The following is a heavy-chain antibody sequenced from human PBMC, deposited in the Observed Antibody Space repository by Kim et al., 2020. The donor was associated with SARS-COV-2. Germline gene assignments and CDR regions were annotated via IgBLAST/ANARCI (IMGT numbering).Heavy chain of an antibody. J-gene: IGHJ3*02. V-gene: IGHV4-34*01. CDR3: ARTGDYVWGSYAFDI. CDR1: GGSFSGYY. CDR2: INHSGST. D-gene: IGHD3-16*01. Sequence: SETLSLTCAVYGGSFSGYYWSWIRQPPGKGLEWIGEINHSGSTNYNPSLKSRVTISVDTSKNQFSLKLSSVTAADTAVYYCARTGDYVWGSYAFDIWGQG.